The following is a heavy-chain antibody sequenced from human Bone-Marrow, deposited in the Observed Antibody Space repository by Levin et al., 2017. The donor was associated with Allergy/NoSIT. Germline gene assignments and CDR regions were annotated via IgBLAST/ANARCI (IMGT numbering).Heavy chain of an antibody. Sequence: GGSLRLSCKASGYSFSSQWIAWVRQKPGKGLEWMGIVYPGDSDTIYSPSFQGQVTFSADKSTNTAHLHWSSLMASDTAMYFCARKMGPTPAFDLWGQGTMVTVSS. J-gene: IGHJ3*01. CDR2: VYPGDSDT. V-gene: IGHV5-51*01. CDR1: GYSFSSQW. D-gene: IGHD1-26*01. CDR3: ARKMGPTPAFDL.